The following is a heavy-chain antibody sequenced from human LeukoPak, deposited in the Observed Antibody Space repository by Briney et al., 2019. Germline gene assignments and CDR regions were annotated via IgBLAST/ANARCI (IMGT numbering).Heavy chain of an antibody. J-gene: IGHJ4*02. CDR1: GFTFSSHG. CDR3: ARDYYDSSGYPDY. V-gene: IGHV3-30*19. Sequence: GGSLRLSCAASGFTFSSHGFHWVRQAPGKGLEWVAVISYDGSNKYYADSVKGRFTISRDNSKNTLYLQMNSLRAEDTAVYYCARDYYDSSGYPDYWGQGTLVTVSS. CDR2: ISYDGSNK. D-gene: IGHD3-22*01.